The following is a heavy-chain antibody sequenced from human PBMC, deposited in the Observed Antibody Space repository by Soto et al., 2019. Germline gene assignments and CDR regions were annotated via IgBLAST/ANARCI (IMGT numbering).Heavy chain of an antibody. CDR3: ARGRRLRFGDY. D-gene: IGHD5-12*01. V-gene: IGHV4-34*01. Sequence: SETLSLTCAVYGGSFSGYCWSWIRQPPGKGLEWIGEINHSGSTNYNPSLKSRVTISVDTSKNQFSLKLSSVTAADTAVYYCARGRRLRFGDYWGQGTLVTVSS. CDR1: GGSFSGYC. J-gene: IGHJ4*02. CDR2: INHSGST.